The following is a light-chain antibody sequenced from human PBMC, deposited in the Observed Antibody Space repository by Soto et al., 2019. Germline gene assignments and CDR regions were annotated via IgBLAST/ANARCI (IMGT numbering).Light chain of an antibody. J-gene: IGKJ1*01. CDR2: DAS. CDR3: QQYNSYPWT. Sequence: DIQMTQSPSTLSASVGDRVTITCRASQSISSRLTWYQQEPGKAPQLLIYDASSLKSGVPSRFSGSGSGTEFTLTVSSLQPDDFATYYCQQYNSYPWTFGQGTKVDIK. V-gene: IGKV1-5*01. CDR1: QSISSR.